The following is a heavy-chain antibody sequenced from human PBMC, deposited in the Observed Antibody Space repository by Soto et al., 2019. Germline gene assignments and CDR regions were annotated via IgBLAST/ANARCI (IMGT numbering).Heavy chain of an antibody. J-gene: IGHJ6*02. Sequence: GGSLSLSCGASGFTFSRYGMHWVRQAPGKGLEWVAVISYDGSNKYYVDSVKGRFSISRDNSKNTLYLQMNSMRAEDTAVYYCVGYYDSSGRYYYAMDVWGQGTKGT. V-gene: IGHV3-30*03. CDR3: VGYYDSSGRYYYAMDV. CDR1: GFTFSRYG. D-gene: IGHD3-22*01. CDR2: ISYDGSNK.